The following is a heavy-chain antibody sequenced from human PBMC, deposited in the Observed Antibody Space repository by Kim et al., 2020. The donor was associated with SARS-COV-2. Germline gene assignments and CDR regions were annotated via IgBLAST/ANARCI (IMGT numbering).Heavy chain of an antibody. CDR2: ISYDGSNK. CDR1: GFTFSSYA. D-gene: IGHD3-22*01. V-gene: IGHV3-30-3*01. CDR3: ARDLYYDSSGYYVLSDY. J-gene: IGHJ4*02. Sequence: GGSLRLSCAASGFTFSSYAMHWVRQAPGKGLEWVAVISYDGSNKYYVDSVKGRFTISRDNSKNTLYLQMNSLRAEDTAVYYCARDLYYDSSGYYVLSDYWGQGTLVTVSS.